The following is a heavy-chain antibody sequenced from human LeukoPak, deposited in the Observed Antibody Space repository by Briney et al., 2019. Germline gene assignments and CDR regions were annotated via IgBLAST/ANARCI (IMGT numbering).Heavy chain of an antibody. V-gene: IGHV3-48*02. CDR3: ARDRDCTGGVCYTGAFDI. D-gene: IGHD2-8*02. J-gene: IGHJ3*02. CDR1: GFTSSSYS. CDR2: ISSSSSTI. Sequence: GGSLRLSCAASGFTSSSYSMNWVRQAPGKGLEWVSYISSSSSTIYYADSVKGRFTISRDNAKNSLYLQMNSLRDEDTAVYYCARDRDCTGGVCYTGAFDIWGQGTMVTVSS.